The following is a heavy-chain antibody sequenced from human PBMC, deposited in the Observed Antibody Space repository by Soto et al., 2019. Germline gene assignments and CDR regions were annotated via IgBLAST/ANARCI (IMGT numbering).Heavy chain of an antibody. D-gene: IGHD6-13*01. CDR3: ARDVIAAAGPVLDV. J-gene: IGHJ6*02. V-gene: IGHV1-18*01. CDR1: GYTFTSYG. CDR2: ISAYNGNT. Sequence: ASVKVSCKASGYTFTSYGISWVRQAPGQGLEWMGWISAYNGNTNYAQKLQGRVTMTTDTSASTAYMELRSLRSNDTAVYYCARDVIAAAGPVLDVWGQGTTVTVSS.